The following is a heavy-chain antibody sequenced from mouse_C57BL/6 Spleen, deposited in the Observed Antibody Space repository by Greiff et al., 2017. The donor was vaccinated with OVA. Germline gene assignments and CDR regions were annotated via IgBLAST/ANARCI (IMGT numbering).Heavy chain of an antibody. V-gene: IGHV1-66*01. J-gene: IGHJ2*01. CDR2: IYPGSGNT. Sequence: VQLQQSGPELVKPGASVKISCKASGYSFTSYYIHWVKQRPGQGLEWIGWIYPGSGNTKYNEKFKGKATLTADTSSSTAYMQLSSLTSEDSAVYYCARSLYSKDFDYWGQGTTLTVSS. CDR3: ARSLYSKDFDY. D-gene: IGHD2-5*01. CDR1: GYSFTSYY.